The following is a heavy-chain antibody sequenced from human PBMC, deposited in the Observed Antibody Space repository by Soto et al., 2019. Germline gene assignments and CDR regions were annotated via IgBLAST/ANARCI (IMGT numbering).Heavy chain of an antibody. CDR1: GFTFSSYA. CDR3: ARDRGRKTGTTCNY. V-gene: IGHV3-30-3*01. D-gene: IGHD1-7*01. J-gene: IGHJ4*02. CDR2: ISYDGSNK. Sequence: QVQLVESGGGVVQPGRSLRLSCAASGFTFSSYAMHWVRQAPGKGLEWVAVISYDGSNKYYADSVKGRFTISRDNSKNTLYLQMNSLRAEDTAVYYCARDRGRKTGTTCNYWGQGTLVTVSS.